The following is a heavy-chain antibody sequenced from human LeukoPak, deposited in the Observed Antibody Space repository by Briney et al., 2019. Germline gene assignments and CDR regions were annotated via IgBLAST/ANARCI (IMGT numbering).Heavy chain of an antibody. CDR3: AKDAGSWYLYWYFDL. CDR2: IWYDGSNK. CDR1: GFTFGSYD. Sequence: GGSLRLSCATSGFTFGSYDMHRVRQAPGKGLEWVAVIWYDGSNKYYADSVKGRFTISRDNSKNTVYLQVNSLRAEDTAVYYCAKDAGSWYLYWYFDLWGRGTLVTVSS. V-gene: IGHV3-30*02. D-gene: IGHD6-13*01. J-gene: IGHJ2*01.